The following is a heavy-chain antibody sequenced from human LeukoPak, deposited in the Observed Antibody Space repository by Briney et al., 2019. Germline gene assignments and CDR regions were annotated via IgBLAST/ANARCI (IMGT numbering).Heavy chain of an antibody. V-gene: IGHV5-51*01. CDR3: ARHLRGLDL. Sequence: GESLKISCQGSGNSFNNYWISWVRQMPGKGLEWMAIIYAADSDTRYSPSFQGQVTLSVDKSISAVYLQWSSLKASDTAVYYCARHLRGLDLWGQGTLVTVSS. CDR1: GNSFNNYW. D-gene: IGHD3-10*01. J-gene: IGHJ5*02. CDR2: IYAADSDT.